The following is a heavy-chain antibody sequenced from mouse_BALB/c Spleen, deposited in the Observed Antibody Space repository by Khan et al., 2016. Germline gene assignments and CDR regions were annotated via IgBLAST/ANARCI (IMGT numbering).Heavy chain of an antibody. D-gene: IGHD2-1*01. J-gene: IGHJ1*01. CDR3: MRYGNYWYFDV. CDR2: ISSAGSAI. CDR1: GFTFSGFW. V-gene: IGHV11-2*02. Sequence: EVQLLETGGGLVQPGGSRGLSCEGSGFTFSGFWMSWVRQTPGKTLEWLGDISSAGSAINYAPSIKDRFTIFRGYDYSTLYLQMSNLRSDDTATYFCMRYGNYWYFDVWGAGTTVTVSS.